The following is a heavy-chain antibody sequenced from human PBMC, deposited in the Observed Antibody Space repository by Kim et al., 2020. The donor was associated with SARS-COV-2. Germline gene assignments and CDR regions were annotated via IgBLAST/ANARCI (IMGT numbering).Heavy chain of an antibody. CDR3: AKDAPEDPGLDY. CDR2: ISYDGSNK. CDR1: GFTFSSYG. J-gene: IGHJ4*02. Sequence: GGSLRLSCAASGFTFSSYGMHWVRQAPGKGLEWVAVISYDGSNKYYADSVKGRFTISRDNSKNTLYLQMNSLRAEDTAVYYCAKDAPEDPGLDYWGQGTLVTVSS. V-gene: IGHV3-30*18.